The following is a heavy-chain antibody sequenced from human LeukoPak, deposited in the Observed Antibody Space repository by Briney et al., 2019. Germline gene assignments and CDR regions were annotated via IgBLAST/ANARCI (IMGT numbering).Heavy chain of an antibody. CDR1: GYTFTSYD. CDR3: ATTSDGGPNDAFDI. Sequence: ASVKVSCKASGYTFTSYDINWVRQATGQGLEWMGWMNPNSGNTGYAQKFQGRVTITRNTSTSTAYMELSSLRSEDTAVYYCATTSDGGPNDAFDIWGQGTMVTVSS. J-gene: IGHJ3*02. D-gene: IGHD4-23*01. CDR2: MNPNSGNT. V-gene: IGHV1-8*03.